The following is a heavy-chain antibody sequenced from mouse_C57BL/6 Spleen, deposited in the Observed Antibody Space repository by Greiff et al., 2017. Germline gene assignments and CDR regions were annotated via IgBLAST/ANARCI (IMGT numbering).Heavy chain of an antibody. Sequence: EVQLVESGGGLVKPGGSLKLSCAASGFTFSSYAMSWVRQTPEKRLEWVATISDGGSYTYYPDNVKGRFTISRDNAKNNLYLQMSHLKSEDTAMYYCAREDYYGSSHAMDYWGQGTSVTVSS. J-gene: IGHJ4*01. CDR2: ISDGGSYT. CDR1: GFTFSSYA. CDR3: AREDYYGSSHAMDY. V-gene: IGHV5-4*01. D-gene: IGHD1-1*01.